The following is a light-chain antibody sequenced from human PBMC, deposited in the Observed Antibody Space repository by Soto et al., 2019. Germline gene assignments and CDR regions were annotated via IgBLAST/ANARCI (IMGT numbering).Light chain of an antibody. Sequence: ETVLTQSPGTLSFSPGERATLSCRASQTIRTNYLAWYWQTSGQAPRLLIYGASNRATGIADRFSGSGSGTDFTLIISRREPEDFALYYCRQYGSSPWTFGQGIKVEIK. CDR3: RQYGSSPWT. CDR2: GAS. V-gene: IGKV3-20*01. J-gene: IGKJ1*01. CDR1: QTIRTNY.